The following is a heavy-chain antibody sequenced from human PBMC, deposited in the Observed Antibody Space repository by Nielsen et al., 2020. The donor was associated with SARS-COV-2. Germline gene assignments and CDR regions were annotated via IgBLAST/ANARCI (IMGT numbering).Heavy chain of an antibody. CDR2: ISSSSSTI. CDR3: ARDLSLRYFDWSPGGLWFDP. J-gene: IGHJ5*02. Sequence: GESLKISCAASGFTFSSYSMNWVRQAPGKGLEWVSYISSSSSTIYYADSVKGRFTISRDNAKNSLYLQMNSLRDEDTAVYYCARDLSLRYFDWSPGGLWFDPWGQGTLVTVSS. D-gene: IGHD3-9*01. V-gene: IGHV3-48*02. CDR1: GFTFSSYS.